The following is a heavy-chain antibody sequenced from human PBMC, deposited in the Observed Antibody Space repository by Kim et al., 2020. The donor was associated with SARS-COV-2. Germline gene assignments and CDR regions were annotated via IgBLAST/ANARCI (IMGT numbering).Heavy chain of an antibody. Sequence: VKGRFTISRDNSKNTLYLQMNSLRAEDTAVYYCAGGGTYYDILTGYERLYWGQGTLVTVSS. V-gene: IGHV3-30*01. CDR3: AGGGTYYDILTGYERLY. J-gene: IGHJ4*02. D-gene: IGHD3-9*01.